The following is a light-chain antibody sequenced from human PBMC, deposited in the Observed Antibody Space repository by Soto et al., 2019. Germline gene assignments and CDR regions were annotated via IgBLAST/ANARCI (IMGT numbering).Light chain of an antibody. J-gene: IGLJ1*01. CDR3: SAYTRSSTYV. CDR1: SSDVGGYNY. V-gene: IGLV2-14*01. Sequence: QSALTQPASVSGSTGQSITISCTGASSDVGGYNYFSWYQHHPGKAPKLLIYEVNNRPSGVSDRFSGSKSGNVASLTISCLKAEDEAEYYCSAYTRSSTYVFATWTKLTVL. CDR2: EVN.